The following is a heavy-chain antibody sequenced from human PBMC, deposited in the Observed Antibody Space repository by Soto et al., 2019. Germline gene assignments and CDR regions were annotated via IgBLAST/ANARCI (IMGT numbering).Heavy chain of an antibody. CDR2: IYYSGST. J-gene: IGHJ6*02. CDR3: ARDHRKTTVTTSGRTGMDV. CDR1: GGSISSGGYY. D-gene: IGHD4-17*01. Sequence: PSETLSLTCTVSGGSISSGGYYWSWIRQHPGKGLEWIGYIYYSGSTYYNPSLKSRVTISVDTSKNQFSLKLSSVTAADTAVYYCARDHRKTTVTTSGRTGMDVWGQGTTVTVSS. V-gene: IGHV4-31*03.